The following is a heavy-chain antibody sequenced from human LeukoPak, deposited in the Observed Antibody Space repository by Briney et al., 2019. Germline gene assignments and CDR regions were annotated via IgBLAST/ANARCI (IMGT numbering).Heavy chain of an antibody. Sequence: ASVKVSCKASGFTFTSYDINWVRQATGQGLEWMGWMNPNSSNTGYAQRFQGRVTMTRNTSISPAYMELSSLRSEDTAVYYCARGGCSGGSCYFYYYYGMDVWGQGTTVTVSS. J-gene: IGHJ6*02. V-gene: IGHV1-8*01. CDR2: MNPNSSNT. CDR1: GFTFTSYD. CDR3: ARGGCSGGSCYFYYYYGMDV. D-gene: IGHD2-15*01.